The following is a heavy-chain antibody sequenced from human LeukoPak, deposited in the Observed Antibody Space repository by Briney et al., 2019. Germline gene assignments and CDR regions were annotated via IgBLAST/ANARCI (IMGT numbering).Heavy chain of an antibody. D-gene: IGHD3-10*01. Sequence: PGGSLRLSCAASGFTFSSYAMSWVRQAPGKGLEWVSAISGSGGSTYYADSVKGRFTISRDLSKNTLYLQMNSLRAEDTTVYYCAKDLRSYYNVSAFDIWGQGTMVTVSS. CDR2: ISGSGGST. V-gene: IGHV3-23*01. CDR1: GFTFSSYA. CDR3: AKDLRSYYNVSAFDI. J-gene: IGHJ3*02.